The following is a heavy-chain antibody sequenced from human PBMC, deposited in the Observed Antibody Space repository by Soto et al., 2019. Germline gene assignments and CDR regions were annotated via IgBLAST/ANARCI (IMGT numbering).Heavy chain of an antibody. V-gene: IGHV5-10-1*01. CDR3: ARTIVGADCSVGSCAFLCNDSDPYEIYV. D-gene: IGHD2-15*01. Sequence: GESLKISCKGSGYSFTSYWISWVRQMPGKGLEWMGRIDPSDSYTNYSPSFQGHVTISADKSISTAYLQWSSLKASDTAMYYCARTIVGADCSVGSCAFLCNDSDPYEIYVRGQRAAVTVS. J-gene: IGHJ6*02. CDR1: GYSFTSYW. CDR2: IDPSDSYT.